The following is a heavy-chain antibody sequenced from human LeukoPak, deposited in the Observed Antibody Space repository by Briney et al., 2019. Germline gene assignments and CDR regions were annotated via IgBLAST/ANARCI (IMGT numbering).Heavy chain of an antibody. Sequence: PGGPLRFSGAASGFTLRNYGMHWVRQAPGKGLEWVAFIRYDGSNKYYADSVKGRFTISRDNSKNTLYLQMNSLRAEDTAVYYCAKDGYSYGYDYMDVWGKGTTVTISS. J-gene: IGHJ6*03. CDR2: IRYDGSNK. V-gene: IGHV3-30*02. D-gene: IGHD5-18*01. CDR1: GFTLRNYG. CDR3: AKDGYSYGYDYMDV.